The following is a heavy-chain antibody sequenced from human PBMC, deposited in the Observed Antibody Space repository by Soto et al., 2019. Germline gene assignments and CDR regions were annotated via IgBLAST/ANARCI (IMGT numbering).Heavy chain of an antibody. CDR3: ARVAAAGTIYYYYGMDV. D-gene: IGHD6-13*01. V-gene: IGHV1-69*06. CDR1: GGTFSSYA. Sequence: SVKVSCKASGGTFSSYAISWVRQAPGQGLEWMGGIIPIFGTANYAQKFQGRVTITADKSTSTAYMELSSLRSEDTAVYYCARVAAAGTIYYYYGMDVWGQGTTVTVSS. CDR2: IIPIFGTA. J-gene: IGHJ6*02.